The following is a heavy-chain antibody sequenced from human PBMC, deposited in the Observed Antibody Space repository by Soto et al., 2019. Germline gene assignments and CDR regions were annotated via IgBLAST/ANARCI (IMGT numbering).Heavy chain of an antibody. CDR1: GFTFSMFA. CDR2: ISGGGGGT. V-gene: IGHV3-23*01. Sequence: GGSLRLSCVGSGFTFSMFAMSWVRQAPGKGLEWISSISGGGGGTYYADSVKGRFTVSRDNSKTTVFLQMNSLRTGDTAVYFCAKERNFWSGTAGFDSWGQGSPVTVSS. J-gene: IGHJ5*01. D-gene: IGHD3-3*01. CDR3: AKERNFWSGTAGFDS.